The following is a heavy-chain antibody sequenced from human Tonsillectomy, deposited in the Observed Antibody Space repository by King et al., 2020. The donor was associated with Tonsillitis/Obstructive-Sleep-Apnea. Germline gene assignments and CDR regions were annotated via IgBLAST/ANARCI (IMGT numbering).Heavy chain of an antibody. CDR1: GYTFTNYD. V-gene: IGHV1-18*01. CDR2: SRPNNGDT. D-gene: IGHD3-22*01. Sequence: VQLVESGAEVKKPGASVTVSCKASGYTFTNYDMTWVRQAPGQGLEWMGWSRPNNGDTNYAQKLQGRVTMTSETSTSTAYMELRSLRSDDTAVYYCARDYYDSSGYYHGYFQHWGQGTLVTVSS. CDR3: ARDYYDSSGYYHGYFQH. J-gene: IGHJ1*01.